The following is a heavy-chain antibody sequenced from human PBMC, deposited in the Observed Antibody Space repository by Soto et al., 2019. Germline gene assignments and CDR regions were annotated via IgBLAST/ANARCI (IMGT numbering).Heavy chain of an antibody. V-gene: IGHV1-69*13. CDR1: GGTFSSYA. CDR2: IIPIFGTA. J-gene: IGHJ4*02. Sequence: EASVKFSCKASGGTFSSYAISWVRQAPGQGLEWMGGIIPIFGTANYAQKFQGRVTITADESTSTAYMELSSLRSEDTAVYYCAREPQDYVWGSYHGFDYWGQGTLVTVSS. D-gene: IGHD3-16*01. CDR3: AREPQDYVWGSYHGFDY.